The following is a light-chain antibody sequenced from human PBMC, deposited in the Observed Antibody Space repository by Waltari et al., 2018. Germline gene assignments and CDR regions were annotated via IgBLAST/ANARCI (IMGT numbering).Light chain of an antibody. V-gene: IGKV3-20*01. CDR1: QSVSRF. CDR2: GSS. CDR3: QKYDRLPAT. Sequence: EIVLTQSPATLSLSPGESGPLSCRASQSVSRFLAWYQQKPVQAPRLLIYGSSTRATGIPDRFSGSGSGTDFSLTISRLEPEDFAVYYCQKYDRLPATFGQGTKVEIK. J-gene: IGKJ1*01.